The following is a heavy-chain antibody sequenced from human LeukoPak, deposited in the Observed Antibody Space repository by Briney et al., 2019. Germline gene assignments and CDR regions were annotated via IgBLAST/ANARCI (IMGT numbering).Heavy chain of an antibody. D-gene: IGHD5-24*01. Sequence: GASVKVSCKTSVDTFSSNTLGWMRQAPGQGLEWMGRIIPLLDRTDYVQKFQGRVTITADESTTTAYMELSSLRFEDTAFYYCAREKGRDGYNGFDYWGQGTLVTVSS. J-gene: IGHJ4*02. V-gene: IGHV1-69*08. CDR3: AREKGRDGYNGFDY. CDR1: VDTFSSNT. CDR2: IIPLLDRT.